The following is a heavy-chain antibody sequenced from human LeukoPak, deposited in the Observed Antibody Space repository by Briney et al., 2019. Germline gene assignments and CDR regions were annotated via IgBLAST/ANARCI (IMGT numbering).Heavy chain of an antibody. Sequence: GGSLRLSCAASGFTFSSYAMSWVRQAPGKGLEWVSAISGSGGSTYYADSVKGRFTISRDNSKNTLYLQMNSLRAEDTAVYYCAKAGDIVATITSCFDYWGQGTLVTVSS. CDR1: GFTFSSYA. CDR2: ISGSGGST. J-gene: IGHJ4*02. D-gene: IGHD5-12*01. V-gene: IGHV3-23*01. CDR3: AKAGDIVATITSCFDY.